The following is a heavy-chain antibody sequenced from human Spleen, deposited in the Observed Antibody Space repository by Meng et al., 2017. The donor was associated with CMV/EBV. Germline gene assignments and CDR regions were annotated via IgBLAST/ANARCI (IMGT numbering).Heavy chain of an antibody. D-gene: IGHD3-3*01. V-gene: IGHV3-11*01. Sequence: MPWVRQAPGKGLEWVSYISSSGSTIYYADSVKGRFTISRDNAKNSLYLQMNSLRAEDTAVYYCARDTSPGYDFWSGSEEINWFDPWGQGTLVTVSS. CDR3: ARDTSPGYDFWSGSEEINWFDP. CDR2: ISSSGSTI. J-gene: IGHJ5*02.